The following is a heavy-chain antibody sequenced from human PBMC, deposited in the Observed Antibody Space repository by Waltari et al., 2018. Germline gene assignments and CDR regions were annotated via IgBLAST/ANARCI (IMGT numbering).Heavy chain of an antibody. Sequence: QVQLVDSGGGVVQPGGSLRLSCAASGFTFSSYGMPWVRQAPGKGFAWVEFIRYDGRNKDDADYGNGRINISRDKSKNKLYLQRNSLRAEDTAVYYCAKDSRPARYDYLDYWGQGTLVTVSS. CDR3: AKDSRPARYDYLDY. J-gene: IGHJ4*02. CDR2: IRYDGRNK. D-gene: IGHD2-15*01. CDR1: GFTFSSYG. V-gene: IGHV3-30*02.